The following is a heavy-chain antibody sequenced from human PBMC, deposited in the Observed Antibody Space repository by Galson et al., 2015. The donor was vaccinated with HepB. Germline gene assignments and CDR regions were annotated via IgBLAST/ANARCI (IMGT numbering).Heavy chain of an antibody. V-gene: IGHV1-2*02. CDR2: INPNSGGT. CDR1: GYTFTAYY. J-gene: IGHJ4*02. Sequence: SVKVSCKASGYTFTAYYMHWVRQAPGQGLEWMGWINPNSGGTNYAQKFQGRVTMTRDISTAYMELSRLRSDDTAVYYCARELEQQPEYWGQGTLVTVSS. CDR3: ARELEQQPEY. D-gene: IGHD6-13*01.